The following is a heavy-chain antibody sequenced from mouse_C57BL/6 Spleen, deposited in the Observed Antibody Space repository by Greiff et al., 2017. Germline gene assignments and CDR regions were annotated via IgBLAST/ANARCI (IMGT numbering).Heavy chain of an antibody. D-gene: IGHD2-4*01. CDR2: IYPGDGDT. CDR3: ALYDYDEGFAY. CDR1: GYAFSSSW. V-gene: IGHV1-82*01. Sequence: QVQLQQSGPELVKPGASVKISCKASGYAFSSSWMNWVKQRPGKGLEWIGRIYPGDGDTNYNGKFKGKATLTADKSSSTAYMQLSSLTSEDSAVYFCALYDYDEGFAYWGQGTLVTVSA. J-gene: IGHJ3*01.